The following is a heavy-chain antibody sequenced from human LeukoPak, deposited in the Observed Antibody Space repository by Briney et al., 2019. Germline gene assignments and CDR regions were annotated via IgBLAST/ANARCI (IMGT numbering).Heavy chain of an antibody. D-gene: IGHD4-17*01. Sequence: SETLSLTCTVSGGSISYYYWSWIRQSPGKGREWIGYIYYSGTTNYNPSLKSRVTISVDTSKNQFSLQLRSVTAADTAVYYCAREDPQTTVPEGMDVWGQGTTVTVSS. CDR2: IYYSGTT. CDR1: GGSISYYY. V-gene: IGHV4-59*01. J-gene: IGHJ6*02. CDR3: AREDPQTTVPEGMDV.